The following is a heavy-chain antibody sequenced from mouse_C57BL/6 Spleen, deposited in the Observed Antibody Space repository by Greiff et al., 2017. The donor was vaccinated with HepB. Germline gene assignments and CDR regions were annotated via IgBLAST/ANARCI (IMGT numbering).Heavy chain of an antibody. D-gene: IGHD1-1*01. V-gene: IGHV5-4*01. CDR3: ARDRATVVATRAMDY. J-gene: IGHJ4*01. CDR1: GFTFSSYA. Sequence: EVQLVESGGGLVKPGGSLKLSCAASGFTFSSYAMSWVRQTPGKRLEWVATISDGGSYTYYPDNVKGRFTISRDNAKNNLYLQMSHLKSEDTAMYYCARDRATVVATRAMDYWGQGTSVTVSS. CDR2: ISDGGSYT.